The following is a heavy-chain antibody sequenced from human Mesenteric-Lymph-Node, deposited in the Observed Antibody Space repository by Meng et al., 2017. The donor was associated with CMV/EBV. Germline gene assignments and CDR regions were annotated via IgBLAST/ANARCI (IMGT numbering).Heavy chain of an antibody. J-gene: IGHJ3*02. CDR2: IYWNDDK. CDR3: AHGILTGYYPEVSEVAFDI. V-gene: IGHV2-5*01. CDR1: GFSLSTSGVG. Sequence: SGPTLVKPTQTLTLTCTFSGFSLSTSGVGVGWIRQPPGKALEWLALIYWNDDKRYSPSLKSRLTITKDTSKNQVVLTMTNMDPVDTATYYCAHGILTGYYPEVSEVAFDIWGQGTMVTVSS. D-gene: IGHD3-9*01.